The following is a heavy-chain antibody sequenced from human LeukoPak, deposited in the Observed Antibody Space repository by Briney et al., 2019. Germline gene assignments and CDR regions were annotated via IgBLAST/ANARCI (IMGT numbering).Heavy chain of an antibody. CDR1: GYTISTGS. CDR3: ARGPRLGDSSGYYFFY. Sequence: ETLSLTCAVSGYTISTGSFSWLSRQPPRRGVEGLGSSYSSGITYYTDSVKGRFTISRDNAKNSLYLQMNSLRAEDTAVYYCARGPRLGDSSGYYFFYWGQGTLVTVSS. J-gene: IGHJ4*02. D-gene: IGHD3-22*01. V-gene: IGHV3-48*04. CDR2: SSYSSGIT.